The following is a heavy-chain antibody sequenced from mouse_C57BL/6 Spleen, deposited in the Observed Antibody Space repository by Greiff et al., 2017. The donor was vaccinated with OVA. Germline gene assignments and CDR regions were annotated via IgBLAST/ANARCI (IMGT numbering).Heavy chain of an antibody. V-gene: IGHV1-26*01. CDR3: ARGFDY. J-gene: IGHJ2*01. CDR2: INPNNGGT. Sequence: EVQLQQSGPELVKPGASVKISCKASGYTFTDYYMNWVKQSHGKSLEWIGDINPNNGGTSYNQKFKGKATLTVDKSSSTAYMELRSLTSEDSAVYYCARGFDYWGQGTTLTVSS. CDR1: GYTFTDYY.